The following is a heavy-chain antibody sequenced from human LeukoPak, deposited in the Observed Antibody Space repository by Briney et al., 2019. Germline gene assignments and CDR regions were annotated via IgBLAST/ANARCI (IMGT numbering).Heavy chain of an antibody. V-gene: IGHV3-48*04. J-gene: IGHJ4*02. CDR1: GFMFSAYA. Sequence: GGSLRLSCAASGFMFSAYAMNWGRQAPGKGLEWSSYISSSSSNIYYADSVKGRFTISRDNARNSLYLQINSLRVDDTAVYFCARENGYRLDYWGQGSLVTVSS. D-gene: IGHD5-18*01. CDR2: ISSSSSNI. CDR3: ARENGYRLDY.